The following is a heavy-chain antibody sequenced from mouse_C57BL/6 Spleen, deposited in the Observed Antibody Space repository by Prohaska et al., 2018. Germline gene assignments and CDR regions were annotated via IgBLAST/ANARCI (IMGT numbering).Heavy chain of an antibody. Sequence: QVQLQQPGTELVKPGASVQLSCKASGYTFTSYWMHWVKQRPGQGLEWIGNINPSNGGTNYNEKFKSKSTLTVDKSSSTAYMQLSSLTSEDSAVYYCARGGGYYGAWFAYWGQGTLVTVSA. J-gene: IGHJ3*01. CDR3: ARGGGYYGAWFAY. V-gene: IGHV1-53*01. CDR2: INPSNGGT. CDR1: GYTFTSYW. D-gene: IGHD1-1*01.